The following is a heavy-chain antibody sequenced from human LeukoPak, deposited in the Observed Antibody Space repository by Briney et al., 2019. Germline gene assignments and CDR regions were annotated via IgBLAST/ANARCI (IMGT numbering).Heavy chain of an antibody. D-gene: IGHD5-18*01. J-gene: IGHJ3*02. CDR2: INSDGSST. Sequence: GSLRLSCAASGFTFSNYWMHWVRQAPGKGLVWVSRINSDGSSTSYADSVKGRFTISRDNAKNSLYLQMNSLRAEDTALYYCARGGIQLWNNDAFDIRGQGTMVTVSS. CDR1: GFTFSNYW. V-gene: IGHV3-74*01. CDR3: ARGGIQLWNNDAFDI.